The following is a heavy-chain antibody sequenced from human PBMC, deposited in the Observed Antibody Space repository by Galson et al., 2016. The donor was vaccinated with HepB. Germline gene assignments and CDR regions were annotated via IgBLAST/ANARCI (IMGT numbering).Heavy chain of an antibody. D-gene: IGHD6-19*01. CDR1: GFSFSRHS. Sequence: SLRLSCAASGFSFSRHSMNWVRQAPGKGLEWVAYISSSSSYIYYADSVKGRFTISRDNAKKSLYLQMNSLRAEDTAVYYCARAPIEVDGMRHYYYGMDVWGQGTTVTVSS. CDR3: ARAPIEVDGMRHYYYGMDV. J-gene: IGHJ6*02. V-gene: IGHV3-21*01. CDR2: ISSSSSYI.